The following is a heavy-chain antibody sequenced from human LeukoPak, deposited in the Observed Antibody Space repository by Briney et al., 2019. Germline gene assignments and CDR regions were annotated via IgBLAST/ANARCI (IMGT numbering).Heavy chain of an antibody. Sequence: GGSLRLSCAASGFTFSSYWMSWVRQAPGKGLEWVAFIRYDGNDKYYADSVKGRFTISRDNSKNTLYLQMNSLRAEDTAVYYCAKEIWPTVTTPGWTYFDYWGQGALVTVSS. CDR1: GFTFSSYW. V-gene: IGHV3-30*02. D-gene: IGHD4-17*01. J-gene: IGHJ4*02. CDR2: IRYDGNDK. CDR3: AKEIWPTVTTPGWTYFDY.